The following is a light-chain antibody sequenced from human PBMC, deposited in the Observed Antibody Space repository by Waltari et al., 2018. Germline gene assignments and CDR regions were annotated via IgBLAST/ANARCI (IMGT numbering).Light chain of an antibody. Sequence: DIQMTQSPSTLSASVGDRVTITCRASQNINGWLAWYQQKPGKAPNLLIYKASTLQSGVPSRFSGSGYGTEFTLTISSLQPDDFATYYCQQYNPYYTFGQETKLEIK. CDR2: KAS. CDR1: QNINGW. V-gene: IGKV1-5*03. J-gene: IGKJ2*01. CDR3: QQYNPYYT.